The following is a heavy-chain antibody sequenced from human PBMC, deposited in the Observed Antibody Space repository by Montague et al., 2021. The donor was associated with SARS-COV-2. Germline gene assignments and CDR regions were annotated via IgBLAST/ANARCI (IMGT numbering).Heavy chain of an antibody. V-gene: IGHV4-61*02. CDR1: GGSISSGSYY. CDR3: ARAHSGSWAHIDN. CDR2: IYTSGTT. Sequence: TLSLTCTVSGGSISSGSYYWSWIRQPAGKGLEWIGRIYTSGTTDYSFSLKSRVTISVDTSKNQFSLNLTSVTAADTAVYYCARAHSGSWAHIDNWGQGSLVTVSS. D-gene: IGHD5-12*01. J-gene: IGHJ4*02.